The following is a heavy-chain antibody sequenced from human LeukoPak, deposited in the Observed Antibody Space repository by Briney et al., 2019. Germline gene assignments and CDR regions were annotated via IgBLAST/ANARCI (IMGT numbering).Heavy chain of an antibody. CDR2: IYYSGST. J-gene: IGHJ3*02. Sequence: PSEILSLTCSVSGDSISRSSYYWGWIRQPPGKGLEWIGYIYYSGSTNYNPSLKSRVTISVDTSKNQFSLKLSSVTAADTAVYYCARQTVLRFLEWTGDAFDIWGQGTMVTVSS. V-gene: IGHV4-61*05. D-gene: IGHD3-3*01. CDR3: ARQTVLRFLEWTGDAFDI. CDR1: GDSISRSSYY.